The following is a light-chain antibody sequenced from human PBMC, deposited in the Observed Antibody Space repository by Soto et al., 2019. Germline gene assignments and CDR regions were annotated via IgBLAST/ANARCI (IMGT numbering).Light chain of an antibody. J-gene: IGLJ1*01. CDR1: NSDFWRDNY. V-gene: IGLV2-14*01. CDR3: NSYTSSTAYV. Sequence: QSALTQPSSVSGSPGQSITIACTRANSDFWRDNYVPWYQLHPGKAATLVIYDVRNRPSVVSNRFSGSNSGNTACLTIAGLRAEDEAEYYCNSYTSSTAYVFGTGNKVTVL. CDR2: DVR.